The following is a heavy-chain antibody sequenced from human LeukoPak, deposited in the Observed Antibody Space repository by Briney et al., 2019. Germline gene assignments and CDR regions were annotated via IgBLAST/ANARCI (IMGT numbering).Heavy chain of an antibody. D-gene: IGHD4-23*01. CDR1: GYTFTSYY. Sequence: GASVKVSCKASGYTFTSYYIHWVRQAPGQGLEWMGIIKPSGDSTNYAQKFQGRVTMTRYTPTSTVYMELSSLRSEDTAVYYCARGRNSRAEDYWGQGTLVTVSS. CDR3: ARGRNSRAEDY. CDR2: IKPSGDST. J-gene: IGHJ4*02. V-gene: IGHV1-46*01.